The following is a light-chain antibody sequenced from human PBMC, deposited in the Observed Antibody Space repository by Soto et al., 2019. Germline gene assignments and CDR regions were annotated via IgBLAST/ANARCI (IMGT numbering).Light chain of an antibody. CDR3: NSYTSSTTPDV. Sequence: QSALTQPASVSGSPGQSITISCTGTSSDVGGYNYVSWYQQHPGKAPKVIIYDVSNRPSGVSNRFSGSKSGNTASLTISGLQAEDEADYYCNSYTSSTTPDVFGPGTKLTVL. V-gene: IGLV2-14*01. CDR2: DVS. J-gene: IGLJ1*01. CDR1: SSDVGGYNY.